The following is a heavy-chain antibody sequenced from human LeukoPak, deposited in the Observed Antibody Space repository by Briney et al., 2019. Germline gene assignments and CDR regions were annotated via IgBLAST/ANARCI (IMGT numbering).Heavy chain of an antibody. CDR3: VRASYYYDTSGSPRGWFDP. D-gene: IGHD3-22*01. CDR1: GFTFSSYN. CDR2: ISSSGSSI. V-gene: IGHV3-48*04. J-gene: IGHJ5*02. Sequence: GGSLRLSCAASGFTFSSYNMNWIRQAPGKGLEWVSYISSSGSSIHYADSVKGRFTISRDNAKNSLFLQMNSLRAEDTAVYYCVRASYYYDTSGSPRGWFDPWGQGTLVTVSS.